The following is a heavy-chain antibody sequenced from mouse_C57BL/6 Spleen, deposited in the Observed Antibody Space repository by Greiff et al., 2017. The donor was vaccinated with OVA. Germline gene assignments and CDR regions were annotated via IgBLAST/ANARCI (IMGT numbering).Heavy chain of an antibody. J-gene: IGHJ1*03. CDR3: ARHDGNYVDWYFDV. CDR1: GFTFSSYT. CDR2: ISGGGGNT. Sequence: EVKLMESGGGLVKPGGSLKLSCAASGFTFSSYTMSWVRQTPEKRLEWVATISGGGGNTYYPDSVKGRFTISRDNAKNTLYLQMSSLRSEDTALYYCARHDGNYVDWYFDVWGTGTTVTVSS. V-gene: IGHV5-9*01. D-gene: IGHD2-1*01.